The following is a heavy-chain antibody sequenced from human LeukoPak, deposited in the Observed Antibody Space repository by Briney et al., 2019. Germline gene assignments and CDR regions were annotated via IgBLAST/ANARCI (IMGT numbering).Heavy chain of an antibody. J-gene: IGHJ4*02. Sequence: KSGGSLRLSCAASGFTFSSYSMNWVRQAPGKGLEWVSSISSSSSYIYYADSVKGRFTISRDNAKNSLYLQMNSLRAEDTAVYYCARDGRLRGYVGMLGKTIKGFDYWGQGTLVTVSS. D-gene: IGHD5-18*01. CDR3: ARDGRLRGYVGMLGKTIKGFDY. V-gene: IGHV3-21*01. CDR2: ISSSSSYI. CDR1: GFTFSSYS.